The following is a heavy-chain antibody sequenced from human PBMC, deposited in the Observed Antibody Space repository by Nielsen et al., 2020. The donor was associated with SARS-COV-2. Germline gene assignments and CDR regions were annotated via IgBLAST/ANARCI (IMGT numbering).Heavy chain of an antibody. V-gene: IGHV3-23*01. CDR3: AKDPYSSGWYWWGFDY. J-gene: IGHJ4*02. CDR2: LSGDGVTT. CDR1: GFTFSSYG. Sequence: GESLKISCAASGFTFSSYGMHWVRQAPGKGLEWVSCLSGDGVTTYYADSVKGRFTISRDNSKNTLYLQMNSLRAEDTAVYYCAKDPYSSGWYWWGFDYWGQGTLVTVSS. D-gene: IGHD6-19*01.